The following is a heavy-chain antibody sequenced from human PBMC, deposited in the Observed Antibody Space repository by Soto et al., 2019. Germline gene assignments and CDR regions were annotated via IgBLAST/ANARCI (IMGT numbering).Heavy chain of an antibody. V-gene: IGHV3-9*01. Sequence: DVQLVESGGGLVQPGRSLRLSCAASGFIFDDFAMHWVRQAPGKGLEWVSGISWNSDSTDYAASVKGRFIISRDNARNSLYLQMNSLRPEDTALYYCARDTDSDTWNDPFDYWGQGALVIVS. CDR1: GFIFDDFA. CDR3: ARDTDSDTWNDPFDY. D-gene: IGHD1-1*01. J-gene: IGHJ4*02. CDR2: ISWNSDST.